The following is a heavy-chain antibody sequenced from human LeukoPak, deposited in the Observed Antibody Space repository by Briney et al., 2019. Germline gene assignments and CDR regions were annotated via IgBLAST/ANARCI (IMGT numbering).Heavy chain of an antibody. CDR1: GYSFTSYW. CDR3: ARKDSSSWYSGWFDP. J-gene: IGHJ5*02. CDR2: IYPGDSDT. Sequence: PGESLKISCKGSGYSFTSYWIGWVRQMPGKGLEWMGIIYPGDSDTRYSPSFQGQVTISADKSISTAYLQWSSLKASDTAMYYCARKDSSSWYSGWFDPWGQGTLVTVSS. D-gene: IGHD6-13*01. V-gene: IGHV5-51*01.